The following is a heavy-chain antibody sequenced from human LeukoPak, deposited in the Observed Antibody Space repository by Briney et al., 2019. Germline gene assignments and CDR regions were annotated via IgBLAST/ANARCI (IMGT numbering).Heavy chain of an antibody. J-gene: IGHJ4*02. Sequence: GGSLRLSCAASGFMFSSDWMSWVRLAPGKGLEWVANIKEDGTETYYVDSVKGRFTISRDNAKNSLYLQMNSLRVEDTAVYYCAKEGRSLQTYWGQGTLVTVSS. V-gene: IGHV3-7*03. CDR1: GFMFSSDW. CDR3: AKEGRSLQTY. CDR2: IKEDGTET. D-gene: IGHD5-24*01.